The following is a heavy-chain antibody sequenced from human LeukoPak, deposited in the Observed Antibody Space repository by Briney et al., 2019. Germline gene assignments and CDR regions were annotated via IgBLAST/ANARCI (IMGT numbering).Heavy chain of an antibody. J-gene: IGHJ4*02. Sequence: GGSLRLSCAASGFTFSDYYMSWIRQAPGKGLEWVSYISSSGSTIYYADSVKGRFTISRDNAKNSLYLEMNSLRVEDMALYYCAKEKGYYGFGTPFDYWGQGTLVTVSS. D-gene: IGHD3-10*01. CDR3: AKEKGYYGFGTPFDY. V-gene: IGHV3-11*01. CDR1: GFTFSDYY. CDR2: ISSSGSTI.